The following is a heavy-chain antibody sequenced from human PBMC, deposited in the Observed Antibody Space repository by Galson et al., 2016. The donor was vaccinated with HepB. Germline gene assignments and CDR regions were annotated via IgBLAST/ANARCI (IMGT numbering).Heavy chain of an antibody. Sequence: SVKVSCKASGYTFTSYGISWVRQAPGQGLEWMGWISAYNGNTNYAQKLQGRVTMTTDTSTNTAYMELRSLSSDDTAVYYCARHTYDNAYWGQGTLVTVSS. CDR3: ARHTYDNAY. CDR1: GYTFTSYG. V-gene: IGHV1-18*01. CDR2: ISAYNGNT. D-gene: IGHD3-22*01. J-gene: IGHJ4*02.